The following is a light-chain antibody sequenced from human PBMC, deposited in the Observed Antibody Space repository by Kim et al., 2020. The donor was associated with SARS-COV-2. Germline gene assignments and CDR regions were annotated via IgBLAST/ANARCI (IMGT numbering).Light chain of an antibody. CDR3: QQRTNWPIT. J-gene: IGKJ5*01. CDR2: DAS. CDR1: QSVTTY. Sequence: LSPGERATLSCRASQSVTTYLAWYQQKPGQAPRLLIYDASSRATGIPARFSGSGSGTDFTLTISSLEPEDFAVYYCQQRTNWPITFGQGTRLEIK. V-gene: IGKV3-11*01.